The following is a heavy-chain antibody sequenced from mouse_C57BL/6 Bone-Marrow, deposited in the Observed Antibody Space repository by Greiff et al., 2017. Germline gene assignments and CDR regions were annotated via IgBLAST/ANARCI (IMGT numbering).Heavy chain of an antibody. CDR1: GFTFSSYA. J-gene: IGHJ3*01. CDR2: ISDGGSYT. V-gene: IGHV5-4*01. Sequence: EVKVVESGGGLVKPGGSLKLSCAASGFTFSSYAMSWVRQTPDKRLEWVATISDGGSYTYSPDNVKGRFTISRDNAKNNLYLQMSHLKSEDTAMYYCARDTERAYWGQGTLVTVSA. CDR3: ARDTERAY.